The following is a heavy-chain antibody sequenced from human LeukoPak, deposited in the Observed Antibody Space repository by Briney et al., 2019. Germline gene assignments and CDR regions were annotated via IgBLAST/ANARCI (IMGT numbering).Heavy chain of an antibody. CDR2: INPNSGGT. Sequence: GASVNVSCKASGYTFTGYYMHWVRQAPGQGLEWMGWINPNSGGTNYAQKFQGRVTMTRDTSISTAYMELSRLRSDDTAVYYCATKYYGSGSYYSEGYFQHWGQGTLVTVSS. D-gene: IGHD3-10*01. CDR1: GYTFTGYY. CDR3: ATKYYGSGSYYSEGYFQH. V-gene: IGHV1-2*02. J-gene: IGHJ1*01.